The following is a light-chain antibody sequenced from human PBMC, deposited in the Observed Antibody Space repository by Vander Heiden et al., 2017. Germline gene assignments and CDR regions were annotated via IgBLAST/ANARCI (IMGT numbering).Light chain of an antibody. V-gene: IGKV1-33*01. Sequence: DIQLTQSPYSLSASVGDRVTISCQASQDIGDSVNWYQQKPGKAPKPLSYRTSNVEAGVPSRFSGSGSVTDFTVSTSSLQPEEIATYYGQHYDDHCPIDTFGQGTKLE. CDR3: QHYDDHCPIDT. CDR2: RTS. CDR1: QDIGDS. J-gene: IGKJ2*01.